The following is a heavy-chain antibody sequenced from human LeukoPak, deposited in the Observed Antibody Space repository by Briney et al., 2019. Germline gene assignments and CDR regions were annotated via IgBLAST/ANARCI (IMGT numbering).Heavy chain of an antibody. Sequence: ASVKVSCKASGGTVSSYAISWVRQAPGQGLEWMGRTIPILGIANYAQKFQGRVTITADKSTSTAYMELSSLRSEDTALYYCAKDALSGELLFGDAFDIWGQGTMVTVSS. CDR1: GGTVSSYA. J-gene: IGHJ3*02. CDR2: TIPILGIA. CDR3: AKDALSGELLFGDAFDI. V-gene: IGHV1-69*04. D-gene: IGHD3-10*01.